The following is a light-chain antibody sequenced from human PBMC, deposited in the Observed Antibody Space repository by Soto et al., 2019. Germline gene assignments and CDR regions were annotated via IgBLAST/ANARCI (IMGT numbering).Light chain of an antibody. Sequence: DIQMTQSPSSLSASVGDRVTITCRASQSVSSYLIWYQQRPGKAPNNLIYSASILHSAVPSRFSGRGSGTDFTINISNLQPEDVDTYYCQQSYGSPLTFGGGTKVEIK. CDR2: SAS. V-gene: IGKV1-39*01. J-gene: IGKJ4*01. CDR3: QQSYGSPLT. CDR1: QSVSSY.